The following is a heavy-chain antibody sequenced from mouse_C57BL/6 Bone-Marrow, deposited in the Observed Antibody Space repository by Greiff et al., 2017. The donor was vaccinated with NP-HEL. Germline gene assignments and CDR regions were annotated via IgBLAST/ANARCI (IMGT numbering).Heavy chain of an antibody. CDR1: GYTFTSYG. D-gene: IGHD1-1*01. J-gene: IGHJ3*01. V-gene: IGHV1-81*01. CDR3: ARMGLYYGSSYRFAY. Sequence: VQGVESGAELARPGASVKLSCKASGYTFTSYGISWVKQRTGHGLEWIGEIYPRSGNTYYNEKFKGKATLTADKSSSTAYMELRSLTSEDSAVYFCARMGLYYGSSYRFAYWGQGTLVTVSA. CDR2: IYPRSGNT.